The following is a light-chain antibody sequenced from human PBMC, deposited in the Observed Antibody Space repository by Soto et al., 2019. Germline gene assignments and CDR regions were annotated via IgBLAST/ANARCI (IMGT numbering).Light chain of an antibody. CDR3: QQGDSGRN. J-gene: IGKJ4*01. CDR1: QNIRNY. V-gene: IGKV1-39*01. CDR2: GAS. Sequence: DIQMTQSPSSLSASIGDRVTITCRASQNIRNYLNWYQQKSGKAPKLLIYGASSLQRGVPSRFSGSGSGTDFTLAISYLESEDFESYYCQQGDSGRNFGGGTKVDIK.